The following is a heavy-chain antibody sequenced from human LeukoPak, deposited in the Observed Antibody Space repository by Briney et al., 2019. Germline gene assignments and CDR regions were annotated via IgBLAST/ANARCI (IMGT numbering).Heavy chain of an antibody. V-gene: IGHV1-24*01. CDR3: ATDLGSGYYQGDY. Sequence: GASVKVSCKVSGYTLTELPMHWVRQAPGKGLEWMGGFDPEDGETIYAQKFQGRVTMTEDTSTDTAYMELSSLRSEDTAVYYCATDLGSGYYQGDYWGQGTLVTVSS. J-gene: IGHJ4*02. D-gene: IGHD3-3*01. CDR2: FDPEDGET. CDR1: GYTLTELP.